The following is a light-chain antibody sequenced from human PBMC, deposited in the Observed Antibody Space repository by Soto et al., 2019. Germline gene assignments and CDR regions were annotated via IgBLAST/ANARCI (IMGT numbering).Light chain of an antibody. CDR1: QTIGSW. J-gene: IGKJ4*01. CDR2: AAS. V-gene: IGKV1-12*01. Sequence: DIQMTQSPSSVSASVGDRVTITCRASQTIGSWLAWYQQKPGKAPNLLIYAASTLQSGVPSRFSGSGSGTDFALTISSLQPEDFATYYCQQANTFPPTFDGGTKVEFK. CDR3: QQANTFPPT.